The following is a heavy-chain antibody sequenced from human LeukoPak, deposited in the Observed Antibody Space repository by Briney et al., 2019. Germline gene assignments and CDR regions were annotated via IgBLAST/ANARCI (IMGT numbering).Heavy chain of an antibody. D-gene: IGHD3-10*01. CDR2: IVVGGGNT. Sequence: SVKVSCKASGFTFMSSTMQWVRQARGQRLEWIGWIVVGGGNTNYAQKFRERVTITSDMSTSTAYMELSSLRSEDTAVYYCAAEFDYGSGSYPFDYWGRGTLVTVSS. V-gene: IGHV1-58*02. CDR1: GFTFMSST. J-gene: IGHJ4*02. CDR3: AAEFDYGSGSYPFDY.